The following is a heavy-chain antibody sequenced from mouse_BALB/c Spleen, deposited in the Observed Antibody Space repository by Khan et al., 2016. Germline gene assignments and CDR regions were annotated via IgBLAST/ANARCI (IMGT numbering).Heavy chain of an antibody. D-gene: IGHD2-12*01. Sequence: VQLQQSGPELVKTGASVKMSCKASGYTFTSSVMHWVKQKPGPGLEWIGYINPYNDGSKYNEKFKGKATLTSAKYSSTDYMELSSLTSEDSAVYYCASYDYAMDDWCQGTSVTVSS. V-gene: IGHV1S136*01. J-gene: IGHJ4*01. CDR2: INPYNDGS. CDR1: GYTFTSSV. CDR3: ASYDYAMDD.